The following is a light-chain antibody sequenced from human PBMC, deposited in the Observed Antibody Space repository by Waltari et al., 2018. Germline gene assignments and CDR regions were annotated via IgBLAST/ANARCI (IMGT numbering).Light chain of an antibody. V-gene: IGKV4-1*01. CDR1: RSILYSSDSQNY. J-gene: IGKJ3*01. Sequence: DIVMTQSPDSLSVSLGERATIACKSSRSILYSSDSQNYLAWYQQKPGRPPKLPIYWASTRDVGVPERVSGSGSATDFTLTITSVQAEDVALYYCQQYYFAPMTFGPGTRLEIK. CDR2: WAS. CDR3: QQYYFAPMT.